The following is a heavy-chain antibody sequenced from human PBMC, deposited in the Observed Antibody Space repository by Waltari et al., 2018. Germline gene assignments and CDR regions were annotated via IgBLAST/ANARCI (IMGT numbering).Heavy chain of an antibody. D-gene: IGHD3-22*01. CDR3: ARLGYYYDSSGYQTGWIDY. CDR1: GYTFTSYG. CDR2: ISAYNGNT. V-gene: IGHV1-18*01. J-gene: IGHJ4*02. Sequence: QVQLVQSGAEVKKPGASVKVSCKASGYTFTSYGISWVRQAPGQGLEWMGWISAYNGNTNYAQKLQGRVTMTTDTSTSTAYMELRSLRSDDTAVYYCARLGYYYDSSGYQTGWIDYWGQGTLVTVSS.